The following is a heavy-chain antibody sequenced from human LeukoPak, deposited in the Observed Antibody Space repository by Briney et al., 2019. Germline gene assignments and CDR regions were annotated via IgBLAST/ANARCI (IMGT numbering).Heavy chain of an antibody. Sequence: GGSLRLSCAASGFIFSSYWMHWVRQAPGKGLVWVSRINSDGSDTTYADSVKGRFTISRDNAKNTLYLRMNSLRAEDTAVYYCAKRGYNWNDENYWGQGTLVTVSS. CDR2: INSDGSDT. V-gene: IGHV3-74*01. CDR1: GFIFSSYW. D-gene: IGHD1-20*01. J-gene: IGHJ4*02. CDR3: AKRGYNWNDENY.